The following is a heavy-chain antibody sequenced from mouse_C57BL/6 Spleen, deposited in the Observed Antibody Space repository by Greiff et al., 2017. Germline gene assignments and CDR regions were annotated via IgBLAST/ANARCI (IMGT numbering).Heavy chain of an antibody. J-gene: IGHJ2*01. Sequence: QVQLQQPGAELVRPGSSVKLSCKASGYTFTSYWMHWVKQRPIQGLEWIGNIDPSDSETHYNQKFKDKATLTVDKSSSTAYMQLSSLTSEDSAVYYCARRDLYYGSSYDYWGQGTTRTVSS. CDR1: GYTFTSYW. D-gene: IGHD1-1*01. CDR3: ARRDLYYGSSYDY. V-gene: IGHV1-52*01. CDR2: IDPSDSET.